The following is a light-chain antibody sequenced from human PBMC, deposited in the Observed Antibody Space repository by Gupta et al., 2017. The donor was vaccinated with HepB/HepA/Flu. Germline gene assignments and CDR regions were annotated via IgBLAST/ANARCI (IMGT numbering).Light chain of an antibody. V-gene: IGLV3-21*02. CDR2: DDD. J-gene: IGLJ2*01. CDR1: SIGSTK. CDR3: QVWAESSEHVV. Sequence: SYVLTQQPSESVAPGETATTSCGGNSIGSTKVHWYQQKPVQAPVLVVYDDDDRPSGIPERLSCAKSWSTATLTIGRVEAGDEADYYCQVWAESSEHVVFGGGTKLTVL.